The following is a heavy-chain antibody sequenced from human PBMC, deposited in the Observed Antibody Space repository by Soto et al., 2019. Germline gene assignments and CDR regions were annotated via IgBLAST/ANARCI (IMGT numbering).Heavy chain of an antibody. D-gene: IGHD2-21*02. Sequence: ESGGGLVQPGGSLRLSCAASGFTFSSYAMHWVRQAPGKGLEYVSAITSNGDRTYYANSVKGRFTISRDNSKNTLALQMGSMSAEDMAVYYCASPDNGGDYHYWGQGTLVTVSS. CDR1: GFTFSSYA. V-gene: IGHV3-64*01. CDR2: ITSNGDRT. CDR3: ASPDNGGDYHY. J-gene: IGHJ4*02.